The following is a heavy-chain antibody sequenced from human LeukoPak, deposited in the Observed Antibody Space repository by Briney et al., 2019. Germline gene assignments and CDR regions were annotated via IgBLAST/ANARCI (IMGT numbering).Heavy chain of an antibody. CDR2: INSDGSST. V-gene: IGHV3-74*01. CDR1: GFTFSNYW. Sequence: GGSLRLSCAASGFTFSNYWMHWVRQAPGKGLVWVSRINSDGSSTSYADSVKGRFTISRDNAKDTLYLQMNSLRAEDTAVYFCARASGYYDSSGYCDYWGQGILVTVSS. J-gene: IGHJ4*02. CDR3: ARASGYYDSSGYCDY. D-gene: IGHD3-22*01.